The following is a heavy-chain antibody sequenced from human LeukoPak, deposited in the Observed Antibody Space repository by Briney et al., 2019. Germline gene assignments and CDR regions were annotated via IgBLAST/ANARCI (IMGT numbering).Heavy chain of an antibody. CDR3: TTRDPYYYGSGSSRDV. V-gene: IGHV3-30*04. J-gene: IGHJ6*04. D-gene: IGHD3-10*01. CDR2: ISYDGSSK. Sequence: GGSLRLSCAASGFTFSSYAMHWVRQAPGKGLEWVAVISYDGSSKYYADSVKGRFTISRDNSKNTLYLQMNSLKTEDTAVYYCTTRDPYYYGSGSSRDVWGKGTTVTVSS. CDR1: GFTFSSYA.